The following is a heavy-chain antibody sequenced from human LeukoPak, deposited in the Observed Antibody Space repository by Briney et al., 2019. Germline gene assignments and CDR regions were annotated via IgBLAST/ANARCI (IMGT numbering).Heavy chain of an antibody. D-gene: IGHD4-11*01. CDR3: TSPLYSKFKGSVYYYYGMDV. J-gene: IGHJ6*02. CDR1: GFTFSGSA. Sequence: GGSLRLSCAASGFTFSGSAMHWVRQASGKGLEWVGRIRSKANSYATAYAASVKGRFTIPRDDSKNTAYLQMNSLKTEDTAVYYCTSPLYSKFKGSVYYYYGMDVWGQGTTVTVSS. V-gene: IGHV3-73*01. CDR2: IRSKANSYAT.